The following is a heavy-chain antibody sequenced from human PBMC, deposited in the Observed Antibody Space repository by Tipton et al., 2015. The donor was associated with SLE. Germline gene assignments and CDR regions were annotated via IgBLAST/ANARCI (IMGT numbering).Heavy chain of an antibody. Sequence: SLRLSCAASGLTFNTYAMSWIRQAPGKGLEWVAVISGSGGTTYYADSVKGRFTISRDNFKNTLYLQMNNLRTEDTAVYYCAKDRYGTSGYFESWGQGTLVTVSS. CDR2: ISGSGGTT. CDR3: AKDRYGTSGYFES. D-gene: IGHD1-1*01. J-gene: IGHJ4*02. V-gene: IGHV3-23*01. CDR1: GLTFNTYA.